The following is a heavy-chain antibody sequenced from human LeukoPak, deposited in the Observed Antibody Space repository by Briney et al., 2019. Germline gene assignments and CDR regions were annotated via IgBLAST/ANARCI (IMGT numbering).Heavy chain of an antibody. J-gene: IGHJ4*02. D-gene: IGHD1-26*01. CDR1: GDSVSSNSAA. V-gene: IGHV6-1*01. Sequence: SQTLSLTCAISGDSVSSNSAAWNWIRQSPSKGLEWLGRTYYRSKWYNDYAVSVKSRITINPDTSKNQFSLLLNSVTPEDTAVYYCTRDQWDEYYFDYWGQGTLVTVSS. CDR3: TRDQWDEYYFDY. CDR2: TYYRSKWYN.